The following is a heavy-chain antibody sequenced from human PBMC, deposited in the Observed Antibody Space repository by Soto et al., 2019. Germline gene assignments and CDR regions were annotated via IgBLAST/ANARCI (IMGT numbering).Heavy chain of an antibody. CDR1: GGSIRSGDYY. CDR2: IYYSGST. V-gene: IGHV4-30-4*01. J-gene: IGHJ3*02. Sequence: VSGGSIRSGDYYWSWIRQPPGKGLEWIGHIYYSGSTYYNPSLKSRVTISVDTSKNQFSLKLSSVTAADTAVYYCAREGRQYGSGDDAFDIWGQGTMVTVSS. D-gene: IGHD3-10*01. CDR3: AREGRQYGSGDDAFDI.